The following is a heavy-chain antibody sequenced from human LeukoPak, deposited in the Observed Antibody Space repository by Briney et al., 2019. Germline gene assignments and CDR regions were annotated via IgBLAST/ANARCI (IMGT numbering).Heavy chain of an antibody. CDR2: INHIGST. Sequence: SETLSLTCAVYGGSFSGYYWSWIRQPPGKGREWIGEINHIGSTNYTPSLKSLVTISVDTSKNQFSLKLSSVPAADTAVYYCARGDPWPVRFLEWSYAYGMDVWGQGTTVTVSS. J-gene: IGHJ6*02. V-gene: IGHV4-34*01. CDR1: GGSFSGYY. CDR3: ARGDPWPVRFLEWSYAYGMDV. D-gene: IGHD3-3*01.